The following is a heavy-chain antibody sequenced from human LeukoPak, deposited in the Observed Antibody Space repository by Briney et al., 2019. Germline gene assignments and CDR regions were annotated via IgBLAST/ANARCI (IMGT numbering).Heavy chain of an antibody. J-gene: IGHJ4*02. Sequence: SETLSLTCAVYGGSFSGYYWSWVRQPPGKGLEWIGEINHSGSTNYNPSLKSRVTISVDTSKNQFSLKLSSVTAADTAVYYCARGYYCSSTSCYDYWGQGTLVTVSS. V-gene: IGHV4-34*01. D-gene: IGHD2-2*01. CDR3: ARGYYCSSTSCYDY. CDR1: GGSFSGYY. CDR2: INHSGST.